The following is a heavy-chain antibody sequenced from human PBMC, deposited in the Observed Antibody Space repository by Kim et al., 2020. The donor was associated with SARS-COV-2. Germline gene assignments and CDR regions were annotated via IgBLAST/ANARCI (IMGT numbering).Heavy chain of an antibody. Sequence: GGSLILSCAASGFTFSSYEMNWVRQAPGKGLEWVSYISSSGSTIYYADSVKGRFTISRDNAKNSLYLQMNSLRAEDTAVYYCARAPAFDWLLLYYFDYWGQGTLVTVSS. CDR2: ISSSGSTI. D-gene: IGHD3-9*01. CDR3: ARAPAFDWLLLYYFDY. J-gene: IGHJ4*02. V-gene: IGHV3-48*03. CDR1: GFTFSSYE.